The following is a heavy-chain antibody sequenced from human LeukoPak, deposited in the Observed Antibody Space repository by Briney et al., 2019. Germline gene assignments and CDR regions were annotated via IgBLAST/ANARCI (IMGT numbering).Heavy chain of an antibody. CDR3: ARDPEYCSGGSCYRYNWFDP. Sequence: GGSLRLSCAASGFTFDDYGMSWVRQAPGKGLEWVSGINWNGGSTGYGDSVKGRFTISRDNAKNSLYLQMNSLRAEDTALYYCARDPEYCSGGSCYRYNWFDPWGQGTLVTVSS. V-gene: IGHV3-20*04. J-gene: IGHJ5*02. CDR2: INWNGGST. D-gene: IGHD2-15*01. CDR1: GFTFDDYG.